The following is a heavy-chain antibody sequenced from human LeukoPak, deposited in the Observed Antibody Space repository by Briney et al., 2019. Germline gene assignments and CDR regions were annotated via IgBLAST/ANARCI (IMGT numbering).Heavy chain of an antibody. J-gene: IGHJ4*02. Sequence: SETLSLTCTVSGGSISSSSYYWGWIRQPPGKGLEWIGSIYYSGSTYCNPSLKSRVTISVDTSKNQFSLKLSSVSAADTAVYYCARQTEWLRLLSFDYWGQGTLVTVSS. D-gene: IGHD5-12*01. CDR2: IYYSGST. CDR3: ARQTEWLRLLSFDY. CDR1: GGSISSSSYY. V-gene: IGHV4-39*01.